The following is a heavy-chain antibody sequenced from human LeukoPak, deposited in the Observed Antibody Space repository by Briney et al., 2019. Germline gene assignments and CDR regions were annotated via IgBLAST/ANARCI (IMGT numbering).Heavy chain of an antibody. CDR1: GFTFSSYA. CDR2: ISGSGGST. V-gene: IGHV3-23*01. J-gene: IGHJ4*02. Sequence: LTGGSLRLSCVASGFTFSSYAMSWVRQAPGKGLEWVSAISGSGGSTYYADSVKGRFTISRDNSKNTLYLQMNSLRAEDTAVYYCAKAGVAGIFGYWGQGTLVTVSS. CDR3: AKAGVAGIFGY. D-gene: IGHD6-19*01.